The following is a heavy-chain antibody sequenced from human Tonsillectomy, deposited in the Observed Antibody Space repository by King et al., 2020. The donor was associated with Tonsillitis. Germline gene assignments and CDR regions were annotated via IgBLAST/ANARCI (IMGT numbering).Heavy chain of an antibody. V-gene: IGHV1-69*01. CDR2: IVLIFGRS. CDR3: ARESSGSYNY. Sequence: QLVQSGAEVKKPGASLKVSCKASGGTFSSYAISWVRQAHGQGRECMGGIVLIFGRSNSAQKFPGRVTITADESTSTAYMELSSLRSEDKAVYYCARESSGSYNYWGQGTLVTVSS. D-gene: IGHD1-26*01. J-gene: IGHJ4*02. CDR1: GGTFSSYA.